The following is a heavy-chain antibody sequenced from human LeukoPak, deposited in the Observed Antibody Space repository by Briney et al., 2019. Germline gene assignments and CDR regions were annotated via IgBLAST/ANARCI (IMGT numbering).Heavy chain of an antibody. Sequence: GGSLRLSCTGSGFTLRNYWMHWVRQVSGKRLVWVSRISGDGSVTNYADSVQGRFTISRGNAENILYLQINNLRSEDTAVYYCARYSSSSGGASYYLDYWGHGTLVTVSS. V-gene: IGHV3-74*01. J-gene: IGHJ4*01. CDR2: ISGDGSVT. CDR3: ARYSSSSGGASYYLDY. D-gene: IGHD6-6*01. CDR1: GFTLRNYW.